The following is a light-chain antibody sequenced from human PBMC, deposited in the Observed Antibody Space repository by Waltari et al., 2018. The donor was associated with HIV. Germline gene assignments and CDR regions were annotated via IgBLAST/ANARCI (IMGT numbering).Light chain of an antibody. Sequence: QSALTQSASVSGSPGQSITISCTGTSSEAGAYKYVSWYRQYPGKAPKVMIYEVSNRPSGVSNRFSGSWSGNTASLTISGLQPEDEADYYCCSYIGSAWVFGGGTKLTVL. CDR1: SSEAGAYKY. V-gene: IGLV2-14*01. CDR3: CSYIGSAWV. J-gene: IGLJ3*02. CDR2: EVS.